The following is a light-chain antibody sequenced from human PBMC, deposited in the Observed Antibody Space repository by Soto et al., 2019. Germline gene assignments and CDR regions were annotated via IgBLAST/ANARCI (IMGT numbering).Light chain of an antibody. Sequence: IQLTQSPSFRSASVGDRLTITCRASQSITSHLAWYKHGPGKDPKLLIYAASTLPRAVPSRFSGSASGTEFTLTIRSLQPEDFATSYCQQVSGYPLTFGGRTKVDIK. V-gene: IGKV1-9*01. J-gene: IGKJ4*01. CDR2: AAS. CDR3: QQVSGYPLT. CDR1: QSITSH.